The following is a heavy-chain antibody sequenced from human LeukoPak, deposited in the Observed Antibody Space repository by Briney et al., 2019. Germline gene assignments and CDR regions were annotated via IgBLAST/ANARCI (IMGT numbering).Heavy chain of an antibody. CDR1: GGSISSGGYH. CDR2: IYYSGST. D-gene: IGHD2-2*02. Sequence: PSETLSLTCTVSGGSISSGGYHWSWLRQHPGEGLEWVGYIYYSGSTYSNPSLKSRVTISVDTSKNQFSLNLSSVTAADTAVYYCARYCSSTNCYKGGFDPWGQGTLVTVSS. J-gene: IGHJ5*02. CDR3: ARYCSSTNCYKGGFDP. V-gene: IGHV4-31*03.